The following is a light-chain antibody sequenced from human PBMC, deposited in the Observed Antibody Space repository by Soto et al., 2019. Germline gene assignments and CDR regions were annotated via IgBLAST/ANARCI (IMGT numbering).Light chain of an antibody. CDR2: EVS. CDR1: SSDVGGYNY. J-gene: IGLJ1*01. V-gene: IGLV2-8*01. CDR3: SSYVGSKRSRYV. Sequence: QSALTQPPSAPGSPGQSVTISCTGTSSDVGGYNYVSWYQQHPGKAPKLMIYEVSKRPSGVPDRFSGSKSGNTASLTVSGLQAEDEADYYCSSYVGSKRSRYVFGTGTKVTVL.